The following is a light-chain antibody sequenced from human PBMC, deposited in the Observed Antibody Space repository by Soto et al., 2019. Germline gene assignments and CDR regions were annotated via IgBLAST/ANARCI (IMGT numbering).Light chain of an antibody. Sequence: QSALTQPASVSGSPGQSITISCTGTSSDVGGYKYVSWYQQHPGKAPKLTIFDVSNRPSGVSNRFSGSKSGNTASLTISGLQAEDEADYYCSSYTSSSTLGVFGTGIKLTVL. CDR2: DVS. CDR1: SSDVGGYKY. CDR3: SSYTSSSTLGV. J-gene: IGLJ1*01. V-gene: IGLV2-14*01.